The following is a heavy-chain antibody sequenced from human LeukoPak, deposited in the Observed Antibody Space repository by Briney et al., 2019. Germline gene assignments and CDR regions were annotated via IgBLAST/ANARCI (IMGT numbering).Heavy chain of an antibody. CDR1: GFTFSSYA. V-gene: IGHV3-23*01. J-gene: IGHJ4*02. D-gene: IGHD3-3*01. CDR3: AKLGDYDFWSGYYYDY. CDR2: ISGSGGST. Sequence: GSLRLSCAASGFTFSSYAMSWVRQAPGKGLEWVSAISGSGGSTYYADSVKGRFTISRDNSKNTLYLQMNSLRAEDTAVYYCAKLGDYDFWSGYYYDYWGQGTLVTVSS.